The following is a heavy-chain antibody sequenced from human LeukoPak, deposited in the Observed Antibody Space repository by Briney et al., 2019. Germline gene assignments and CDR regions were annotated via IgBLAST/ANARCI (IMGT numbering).Heavy chain of an antibody. CDR2: ISGSSEYI. Sequence: PGGSLRLSCAASGFTFSNYNMNWVRQAPGKGLEWVSFISGSSEYIYYADSVKGRFTISRDNAKNSLYLQMNSLRAEDTAVYYCARGPSARFFGVAKGAFDIWGQGTMVTVSS. D-gene: IGHD3-3*01. J-gene: IGHJ3*02. CDR3: ARGPSARFFGVAKGAFDI. V-gene: IGHV3-21*01. CDR1: GFTFSNYN.